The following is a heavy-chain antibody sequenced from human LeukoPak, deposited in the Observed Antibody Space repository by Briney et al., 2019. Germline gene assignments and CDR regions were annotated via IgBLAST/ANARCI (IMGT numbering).Heavy chain of an antibody. CDR3: TTYYYDSSRVGVTFDY. CDR1: GFTFSSYS. J-gene: IGHJ4*02. CDR2: IKSKTDGGTT. V-gene: IGHV3-15*07. D-gene: IGHD3-22*01. Sequence: GGSLRLSCAASGFTFSSYSMNWVRQAPGKGLEWVGRIKSKTDGGTTDYAAPVKGRFTISRDDSKNTLYLQMNSLKTEDTAVYYCTTYYYDSSRVGVTFDYWGQGTLVTVSS.